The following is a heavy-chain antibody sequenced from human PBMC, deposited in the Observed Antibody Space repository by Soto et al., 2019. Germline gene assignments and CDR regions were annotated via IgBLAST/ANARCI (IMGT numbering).Heavy chain of an antibody. Sequence: PSETLSLTCTVSGGSISSGDYYWSWIRQPPGKGLEWIGYIYYSGSTYYNPSLKSRVTISVDTSKNQFSLKLSSVTAADTAVYYCARGTSSSSWYPDYYGMDVWGQGTTVTVS. J-gene: IGHJ6*02. CDR3: ARGTSSSSWYPDYYGMDV. CDR1: GGSISSGDYY. CDR2: IYYSGST. V-gene: IGHV4-30-4*01. D-gene: IGHD6-13*01.